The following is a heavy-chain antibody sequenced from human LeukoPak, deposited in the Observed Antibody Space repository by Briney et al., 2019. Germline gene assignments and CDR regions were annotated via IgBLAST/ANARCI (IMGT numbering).Heavy chain of an antibody. CDR1: GYTFTGYY. D-gene: IGHD3-10*01. CDR2: INPTGGST. Sequence: ASVKVSCKTSGYTFTGYYMHWVRQAPGQGLEWMGLINPTGGSTGYAQKFQGRVTMTRDMSTSTDYMELSSLRSDDTAVYYCARQSRLHGSGVWGQGTLVTVSS. J-gene: IGHJ4*02. V-gene: IGHV1-46*01. CDR3: ARQSRLHGSGV.